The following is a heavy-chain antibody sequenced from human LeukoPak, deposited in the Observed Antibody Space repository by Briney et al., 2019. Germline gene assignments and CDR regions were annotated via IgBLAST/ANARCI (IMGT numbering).Heavy chain of an antibody. CDR1: GGSISSYY. J-gene: IGHJ4*02. CDR2: IYYSGST. D-gene: IGHD4-17*01. V-gene: IGHV4-59*08. CDR3: ARLGMTTVTTQDY. Sequence: SETLSLTCTVSGGSISSYYWSWIRQPPGKGLEWIGYIYYSGSTNYNPSLKSRVTISVDTSKNQFSLKLSSVTAADTAVYYCARLGMTTVTTQDYWGQGTLVTVSS.